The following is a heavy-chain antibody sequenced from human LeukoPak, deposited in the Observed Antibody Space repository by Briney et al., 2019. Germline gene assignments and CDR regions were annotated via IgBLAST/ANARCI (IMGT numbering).Heavy chain of an antibody. Sequence: SVTVSFTASGGTFSTYAISWVRQAPGQGLEWMGRIIPVLGVANYAQKFQGRVTISADKSTSTAYMEVSSLRSEDTAVYYCATGIGTLWSGYYHDYWGQGTLVTVSS. D-gene: IGHD3-3*01. J-gene: IGHJ4*02. CDR1: GGTFSTYA. V-gene: IGHV1-69*04. CDR2: IIPVLGVA. CDR3: ATGIGTLWSGYYHDY.